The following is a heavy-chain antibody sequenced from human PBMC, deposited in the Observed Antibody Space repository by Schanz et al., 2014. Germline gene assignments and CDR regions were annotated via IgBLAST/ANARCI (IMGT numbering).Heavy chain of an antibody. J-gene: IGHJ3*01. V-gene: IGHV3-23*04. Sequence: EVHLVESGGSLVQPGGSLRLSCVASGFTFATYAMSWVRQAPGKGLEWVAAINGSGNATYYADSVKGRFTISRDNSRNTLFLQMNSLRAEDTAVYFCARDGGRDGYNLAFDVWGQGTLVTVSS. CDR1: GFTFATYA. CDR3: ARDGGRDGYNLAFDV. CDR2: INGSGNAT. D-gene: IGHD5-12*01.